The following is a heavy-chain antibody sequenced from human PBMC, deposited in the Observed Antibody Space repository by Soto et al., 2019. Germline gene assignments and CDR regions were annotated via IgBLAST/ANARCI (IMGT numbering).Heavy chain of an antibody. D-gene: IGHD3-10*01. CDR1: GDTFTSYG. CDR2: ISAYNGNT. J-gene: IGHJ5*02. Sequence: QVQLVQSGAEVKKPGASVKVSCKASGDTFTSYGISWVRQAPGQGLEWMGWISAYNGNTNYAQKLQGRVTMTTDTSTSTAYMELRSLRSDDTAVYYCARDQRGYYGSGSYFWFDPWGQGTLVTVSS. CDR3: ARDQRGYYGSGSYFWFDP. V-gene: IGHV1-18*01.